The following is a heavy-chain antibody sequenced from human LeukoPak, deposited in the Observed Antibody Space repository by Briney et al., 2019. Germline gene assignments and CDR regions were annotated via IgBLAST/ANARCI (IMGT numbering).Heavy chain of an antibody. Sequence: GGSLRLSCAASGFTFDDYGMNWVRQAPGKGLEWVSGINWNGGSTGYADSVKGRFTISRDNSKNTLYLQMGSLRAEDMAVYYCARAGWELLPPDYWGQGTLVTVSS. V-gene: IGHV3-20*04. CDR1: GFTFDDYG. CDR3: ARAGWELLPPDY. CDR2: INWNGGST. J-gene: IGHJ4*02. D-gene: IGHD1-26*01.